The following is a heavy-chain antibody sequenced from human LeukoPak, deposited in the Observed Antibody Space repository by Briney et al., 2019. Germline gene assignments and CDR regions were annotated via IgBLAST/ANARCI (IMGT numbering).Heavy chain of an antibody. CDR3: ARDGWGGYDWAYGMDV. Sequence: GGSLRLSCAASGFTFSSYEMNCVREARGKGLEWGSYISRSGSTIYYADSVKGRFTVSGDNAKNSLYLPMNSLRAEDTAVYYCARDGWGGYDWAYGMDVWGQGPTVPVSS. CDR2: ISRSGSTI. V-gene: IGHV3-48*03. CDR1: GFTFSSYE. D-gene: IGHD5-12*01. J-gene: IGHJ6*02.